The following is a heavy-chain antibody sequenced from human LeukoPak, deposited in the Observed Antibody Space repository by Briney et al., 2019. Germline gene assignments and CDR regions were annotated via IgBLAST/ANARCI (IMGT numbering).Heavy chain of an antibody. CDR2: ITSSSDYI. J-gene: IGHJ5*02. V-gene: IGHV3-21*01. D-gene: IGHD5-18*01. CDR1: GFTFSSYS. CDR3: AREFKSGYGMWA. Sequence: GGSLRLSCTASGFTFSSYSMNWVRQAPGKGLEWVSSITSSSDYIYYADSVKGRFTISRDNAENSLHLQMDSLRAEDTAVYYCAREFKSGYGMWAWGQGTLVTVSS.